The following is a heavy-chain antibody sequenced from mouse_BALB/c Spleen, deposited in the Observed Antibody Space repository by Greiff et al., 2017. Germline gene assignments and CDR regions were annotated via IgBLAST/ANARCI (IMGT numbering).Heavy chain of an antibody. D-gene: IGHD2-4*01. Sequence: QVQLKQSGPELVKPGASVRISCKASGYTFTSYYVHWVKQRPGQGLEWIGWIYPGNVNTKYNEKFKGKATLTADKSSSTAYMQLSSLTSEDSAVYFCAIGSYYDYVGWFPYWGQGTLVTVSA. CDR3: AIGSYYDYVGWFPY. V-gene: IGHV1S56*01. CDR1: GYTFTSYY. CDR2: IYPGNVNT. J-gene: IGHJ3*01.